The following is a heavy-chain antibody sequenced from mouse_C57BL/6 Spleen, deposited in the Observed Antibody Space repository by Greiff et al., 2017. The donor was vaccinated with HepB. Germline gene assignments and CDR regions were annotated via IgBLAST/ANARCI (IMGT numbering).Heavy chain of an antibody. Sequence: EVQLVESGGGLVKPGGSLKLSCAASGFTFSDYGMHWVRQAPEKGLEWVAYISSGSSTIYYADTVKGRFTISRDNAKNTLFLQMTSLRSEDTAMYYCARTYYGTWDYAMDYWGQGTSGTVSS. J-gene: IGHJ4*01. CDR3: ARTYYGTWDYAMDY. CDR2: ISSGSSTI. V-gene: IGHV5-17*01. CDR1: GFTFSDYG. D-gene: IGHD2-10*01.